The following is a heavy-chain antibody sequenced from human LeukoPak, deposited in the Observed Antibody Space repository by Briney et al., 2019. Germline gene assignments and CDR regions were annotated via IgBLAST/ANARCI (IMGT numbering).Heavy chain of an antibody. J-gene: IGHJ4*02. CDR3: AKVSSGTTVGSNFDY. V-gene: IGHV3-23*01. Sequence: GGSLKLSCAASGFTFSSYAMSWVRQAPGKGLEWVSAISGSGGSTYYADSEKGRFTISRDNSKNTLYLQMNSLRAEDTAVYYCAKVSSGTTVGSNFDYWGQGTLVTVSS. CDR2: ISGSGGST. D-gene: IGHD1-7*01. CDR1: GFTFSSYA.